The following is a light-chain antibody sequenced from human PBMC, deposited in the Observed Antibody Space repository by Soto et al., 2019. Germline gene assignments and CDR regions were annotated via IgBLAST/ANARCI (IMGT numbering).Light chain of an antibody. CDR1: SSDVGGYNY. CDR3: CSSAGTYTSV. CDR2: DVS. Sequence: QSALTQPRSVSGSPGQSVTISCTGTSSDVGGYNYVSWYQQHPGKAPKLMIDDVSKRPSGVPDRFSGSKSGNTASLTISGLQAEDEADYYCCSSAGTYTSVFGGGTQLTVL. V-gene: IGLV2-11*01. J-gene: IGLJ3*02.